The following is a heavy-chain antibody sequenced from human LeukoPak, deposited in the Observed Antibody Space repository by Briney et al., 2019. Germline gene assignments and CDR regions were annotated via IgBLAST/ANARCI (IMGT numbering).Heavy chain of an antibody. CDR3: ARGGYCSGGSCYSDHNWFDP. V-gene: IGHV4-34*01. CDR1: GGSFSGYY. CDR2: INHSGST. Sequence: PSETLSLTCAVYGGSFSGYYWSWIRQPPGKGLEWIGEINHSGSTYYNPSLKSRVTISVDRSKNQFSLKLSSVTAADTAVYYCARGGYCSGGSCYSDHNWFDPWGQGTLVTVSS. J-gene: IGHJ5*02. D-gene: IGHD2-15*01.